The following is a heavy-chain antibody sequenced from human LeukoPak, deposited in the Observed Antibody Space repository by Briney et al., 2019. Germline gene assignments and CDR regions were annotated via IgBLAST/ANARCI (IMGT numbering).Heavy chain of an antibody. CDR1: GGSLSSYY. J-gene: IGHJ3*02. CDR3: ARDEGRYCSGGSCYSHDAFDI. V-gene: IGHV4-59*01. D-gene: IGHD2-15*01. Sequence: SETLSLTCNVSGGSLSSYYWSWIRQPPGKRLERIGYIYYSWSTNYNPSLKSRVTISVDTSKNQFSLKLSSVTAADTAVYYCARDEGRYCSGGSCYSHDAFDIWGQGTMVTVSS. CDR2: IYYSWST.